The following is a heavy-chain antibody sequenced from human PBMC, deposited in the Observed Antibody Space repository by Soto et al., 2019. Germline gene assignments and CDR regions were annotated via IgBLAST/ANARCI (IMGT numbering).Heavy chain of an antibody. CDR1: SDSISSSVYF. Sequence: SETLSLTCTVSSDSISSSVYFWSWLRQPPGKGLGWIGYISYSGSTYYNPSLKSRVTISLDTSKNQFSLKLTSVTAADTAVYYCGRATSNYYDSSASLRWYYFDSWGQGTLVTVSS. CDR2: ISYSGST. J-gene: IGHJ4*02. D-gene: IGHD3-22*01. V-gene: IGHV4-30-4*01. CDR3: GRATSNYYDSSASLRWYYFDS.